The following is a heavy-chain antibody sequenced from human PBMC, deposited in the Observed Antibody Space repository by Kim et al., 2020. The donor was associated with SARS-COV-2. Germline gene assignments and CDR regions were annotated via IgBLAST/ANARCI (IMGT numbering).Heavy chain of an antibody. D-gene: IGHD3-3*01. Sequence: SETLSLTCAVSGYSISSSVWWSWVRQPPGMGLEWIGEIYHSGNTFYNPSLKSRVTISLDKSKNQFSMRLNSVTAADTAVYYCAKSGHSGWFDPWGQGTLVTVSS. V-gene: IGHV4-4*02. CDR3: AKSGHSGWFDP. CDR2: IYHSGNT. CDR1: GYSISSSVW. J-gene: IGHJ5*02.